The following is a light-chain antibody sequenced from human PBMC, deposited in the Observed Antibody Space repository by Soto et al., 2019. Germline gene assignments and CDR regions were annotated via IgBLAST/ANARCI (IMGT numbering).Light chain of an antibody. CDR3: QQRSSWPWT. J-gene: IGKJ1*01. CDR2: FGS. V-gene: IGKV3-11*01. Sequence: IVLTQSPATLSLSPGDRAALSCRASHSVGSLLAWYRQKPGQAPRLLIYFGSNRAAGIPPRFSGSGSGTEFTLTLDSLQPEDFALFYCQQRSSWPWTFGQGTKADIK. CDR1: HSVGSL.